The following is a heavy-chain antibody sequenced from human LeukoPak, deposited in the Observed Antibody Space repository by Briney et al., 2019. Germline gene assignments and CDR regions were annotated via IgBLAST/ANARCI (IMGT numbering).Heavy chain of an antibody. V-gene: IGHV3-7*01. D-gene: IGHD3-3*01. CDR3: AREADDFWSGEYYYYYMDV. CDR1: GFTFSSYW. CDR2: IKQDGSEK. Sequence: GGSLRLSCAASGFTFSSYWMSWVRQAPGKGLEWVANIKQDGSEKYYVDSVKGRFTISRDNAKNSLYLQMNSLRAEDTAVYYCAREADDFWSGEYYYYYMDVWGKGTTVTVSS. J-gene: IGHJ6*03.